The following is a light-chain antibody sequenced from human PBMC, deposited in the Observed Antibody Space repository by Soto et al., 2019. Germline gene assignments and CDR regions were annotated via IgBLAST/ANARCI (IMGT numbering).Light chain of an antibody. V-gene: IGKV3-20*01. CDR3: QQYGSSPRT. CDR1: QSVSSSY. Sequence: EIVLTQSPGTLSLSPGERATLSCRASQSVSSSYLAWYQQTPGQAPRLLFYGASSRATGIPDRFSGSGSGTDFTLTISRLEPEDFAVYYCQQYGSSPRTFGQGTKVEIK. J-gene: IGKJ1*01. CDR2: GAS.